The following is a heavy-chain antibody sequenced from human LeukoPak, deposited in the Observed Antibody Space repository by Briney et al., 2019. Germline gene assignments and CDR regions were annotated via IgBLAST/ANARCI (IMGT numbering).Heavy chain of an antibody. J-gene: IGHJ5*02. CDR3: ARAYDYVWGSYRSENWFDP. CDR1: GGSISSYY. CDR2: IYYSGGT. D-gene: IGHD3-16*02. Sequence: PSETLSLTCTVSGGSISSYYWSWIRQPPGKGLEWIGYIYYSGGTNYNPSLKSRVTISVDTSKNQFSLKLSSVTAADTAVYYCARAYDYVWGSYRSENWFDPWGQGTLVTVSS. V-gene: IGHV4-59*01.